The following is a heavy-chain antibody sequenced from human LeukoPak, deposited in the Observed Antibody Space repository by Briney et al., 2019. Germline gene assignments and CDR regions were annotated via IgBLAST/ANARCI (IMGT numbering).Heavy chain of an antibody. D-gene: IGHD2-2*01. CDR2: ISSSSTI. V-gene: IGHV3-48*01. Sequence: PGGSLRLSCAASGFTFSSYSMNWVRQAPGKGLEWVSYISSSSTIYYADSVKGRFTISRDNAKNSLYLQMNSLRAEDTAVYYCARGPDPSFAVPAARIDYWGQGTLVTVSS. CDR3: ARGPDPSFAVPAARIDY. CDR1: GFTFSSYS. J-gene: IGHJ4*02.